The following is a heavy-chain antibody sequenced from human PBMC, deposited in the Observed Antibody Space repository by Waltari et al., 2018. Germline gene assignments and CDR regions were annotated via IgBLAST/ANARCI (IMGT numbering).Heavy chain of an antibody. J-gene: IGHJ4*02. Sequence: EVQLVESGGGLVQPGRSLRLSCAASGFTFDDYAMPWVRQAPGKGLEWVSGISWNSGSIGYADSVKGRFTISRDNAKNSLYLQMNSLRAEDTALYYCAAQYYDFWSGYYDPIGYWGQGTLVTVSS. D-gene: IGHD3-3*01. CDR3: AAQYYDFWSGYYDPIGY. CDR1: GFTFDDYA. CDR2: ISWNSGSI. V-gene: IGHV3-9*01.